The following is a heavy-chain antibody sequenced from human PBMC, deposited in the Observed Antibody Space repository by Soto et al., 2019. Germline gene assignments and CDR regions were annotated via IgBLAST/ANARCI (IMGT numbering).Heavy chain of an antibody. Sequence: GGSLRLSCAASGFTFSSYAMSWVRQAPGKGLEWVSAISGSGGSTYYADSVKGRFTISRDNSKNTLYLQMNSLRAEDTAVYYCAKDANARNLRFLEWLATDYWGQGTLVTVSS. D-gene: IGHD3-3*01. CDR1: GFTFSSYA. J-gene: IGHJ4*02. CDR3: AKDANARNLRFLEWLATDY. V-gene: IGHV3-23*01. CDR2: ISGSGGST.